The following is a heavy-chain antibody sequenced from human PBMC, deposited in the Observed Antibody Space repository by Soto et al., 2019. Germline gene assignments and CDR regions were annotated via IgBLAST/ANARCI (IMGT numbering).Heavy chain of an antibody. Sequence: QVHLVQSGAEVKKPGASVKVSCKASGYTFTSYGITWVRQAPGQGLEWMGWISAHNGNTDYAQKLQGRVIVTRDTSTRTAYMELRSLRSDDPAVYYCARGRYGDYCGQGALDTVSS. CDR1: GYTFTSYG. V-gene: IGHV1-18*01. J-gene: IGHJ4*02. D-gene: IGHD1-1*01. CDR2: ISAHNGNT. CDR3: ARGRYGDY.